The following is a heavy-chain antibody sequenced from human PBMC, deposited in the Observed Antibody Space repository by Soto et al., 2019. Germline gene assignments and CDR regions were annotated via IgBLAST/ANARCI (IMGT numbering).Heavy chain of an antibody. CDR2: IYYSGST. V-gene: IGHV4-59*08. Sequence: QVQLQESGPGLVKPSETLSLTCIVSGGSISNYYWSWIRQPPGKGLEWIGYIYYSGSTNYNPSLTSRVPISVDTSKNQSSRKLSSVPAADTAVYYCARHRYSYGVYYFDYWGQGTLVTVSS. D-gene: IGHD5-18*01. CDR3: ARHRYSYGVYYFDY. J-gene: IGHJ4*02. CDR1: GGSISNYY.